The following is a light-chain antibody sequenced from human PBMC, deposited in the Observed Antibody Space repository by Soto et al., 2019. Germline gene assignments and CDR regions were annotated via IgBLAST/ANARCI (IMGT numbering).Light chain of an antibody. CDR3: QQYGSSPN. J-gene: IGKJ4*01. V-gene: IGKV3-20*01. CDR1: QSVSSSY. Sequence: EIVLTQSPGTLSLSPGERATLSCRASQSVSSSYLAWYQQKPGQAPRLLIYGASSRATGIPDRFSGSGSGTDFTLTISRLEPEDFAVYYCQQYGSSPNFAGGTKVEIK. CDR2: GAS.